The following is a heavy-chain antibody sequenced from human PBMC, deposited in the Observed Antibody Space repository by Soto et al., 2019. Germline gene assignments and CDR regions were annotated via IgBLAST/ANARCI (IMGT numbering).Heavy chain of an antibody. CDR1: GYTFTSYG. Sequence: ASVKVSCKASGYTFTSYGISWVRQAPGQGLEWMGWISAYNGNTNYAQKLQGRVTMTTDTSTSTAYMELRSLRSDDTAVYYCARDERLHLGELSRRAFDIWGQGTMVTVSS. V-gene: IGHV1-18*01. CDR3: ARDERLHLGELSRRAFDI. CDR2: ISAYNGNT. J-gene: IGHJ3*02. D-gene: IGHD3-16*02.